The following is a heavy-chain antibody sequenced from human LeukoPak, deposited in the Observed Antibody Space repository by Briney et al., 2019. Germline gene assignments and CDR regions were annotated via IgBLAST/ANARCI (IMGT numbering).Heavy chain of an antibody. CDR1: GFTFSSYS. CDR2: ISSSSSTI. V-gene: IGHV3-48*01. D-gene: IGHD3-22*01. J-gene: IGHJ4*02. CDR3: ARASRHYYDSTKVWFDY. Sequence: GGSLRLSCAASGFTFSSYSMNWVRQAPGKGLEWVSYISSSSSTIYYADSVKGRFTISRDNAKNSLYLQMDSLRAEDTAVYYCARASRHYYDSTKVWFDYWGQGTLVTVSS.